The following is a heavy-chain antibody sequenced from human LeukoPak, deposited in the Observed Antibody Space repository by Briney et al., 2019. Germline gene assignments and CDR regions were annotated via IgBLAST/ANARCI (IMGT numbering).Heavy chain of an antibody. V-gene: IGHV1-2*02. CDR2: INPNSGGT. CDR1: GYTFTGYY. Sequence: ASVKVSCKASGYTFTGYYMHWVRQAPGQGLEWMGWINPNSGGTNYAQKLQGRVTMTRDTSISTAYMELSRLRSDDTAVYYCARYSYYYYYMDVWGKGTTVTVSS. CDR3: ARYSYYYYYMDV. J-gene: IGHJ6*03.